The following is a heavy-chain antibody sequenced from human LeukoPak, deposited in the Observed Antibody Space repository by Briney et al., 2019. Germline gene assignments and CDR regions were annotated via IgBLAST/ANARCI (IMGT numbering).Heavy chain of an antibody. V-gene: IGHV3-23*01. Sequence: GGSLRLSCAASGFTFSSYSMNWVRQAPGEGLEWVSAISGSGGSTYYADSVKGRFTISRDNPKNTLYLQMNSLRAEDTAVYYCAKEMATTKGPENWGQGTLVTVSS. CDR1: GFTFSSYS. CDR3: AKEMATTKGPEN. D-gene: IGHD5-24*01. CDR2: ISGSGGST. J-gene: IGHJ4*02.